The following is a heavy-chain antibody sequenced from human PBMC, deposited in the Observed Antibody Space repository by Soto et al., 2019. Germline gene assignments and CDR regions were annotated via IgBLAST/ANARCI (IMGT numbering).Heavy chain of an antibody. CDR2: IRYSGNT. CDR3: ARSNYGDYGAQPDH. D-gene: IGHD4-17*01. CDR1: GASINDGAYY. Sequence: QVQLQESGPRLVKPAQTLSLTCTVSGASINDGAYYWNWVRQHPEKGLEWIGYIRYSGNTYYSPSLKSRVIISLDTCKNQFYLMLSSVTDADTAIYYCARSNYGDYGAQPDHWGQGTPVTVSS. V-gene: IGHV4-31*03. J-gene: IGHJ4*02.